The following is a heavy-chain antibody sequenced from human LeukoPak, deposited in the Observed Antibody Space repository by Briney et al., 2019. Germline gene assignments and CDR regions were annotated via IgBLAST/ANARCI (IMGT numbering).Heavy chain of an antibody. CDR2: IYYSGST. J-gene: IGHJ4*02. V-gene: IGHV4-59*01. CDR1: GCSISCYY. Sequence: SETLSLTCTVSGCSISCYYWSWIRQPPGKGLEWIGYIYYSGSTNYNPSLKSRVTISVDTSKNQFSLKLSSVTAADTAVYYCATEPYWGQGTLVTVSS. CDR3: ATEPY.